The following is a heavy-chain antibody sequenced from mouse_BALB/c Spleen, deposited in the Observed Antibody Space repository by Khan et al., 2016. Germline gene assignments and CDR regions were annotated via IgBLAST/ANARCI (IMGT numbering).Heavy chain of an antibody. V-gene: IGHV5-17*02. CDR3: GRGDY. CDR2: ISSGSSAI. CDR1: GFTFSSFG. Sequence: EVELVESGGGLVQPGGSRKLSCAASGFTFSSFGMHWVRQAPAKGLEWVALISSGSSAIYYADTVKGRFTIARDNPKNTRFLQLTSLRSEDTAMYYCGRGDYWGQGTTLTVSS. J-gene: IGHJ2*01.